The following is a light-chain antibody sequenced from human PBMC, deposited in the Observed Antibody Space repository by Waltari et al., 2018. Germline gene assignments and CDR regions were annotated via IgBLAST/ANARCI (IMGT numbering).Light chain of an antibody. V-gene: IGLV3-21*02. CDR1: NLGRNN. J-gene: IGLJ2*01. CDR3: QVWDSSSDHVL. CDR2: DDS. Sequence: SYELTQPPSVSASPGQMARISRGGDNLGRNNGHWYQQKPAQAPVLVIYDDSERPSGIPERFSGSKSGNTATLTISGVEAGDEADYYCQVWDSSSDHVLFGGGTRLTVL.